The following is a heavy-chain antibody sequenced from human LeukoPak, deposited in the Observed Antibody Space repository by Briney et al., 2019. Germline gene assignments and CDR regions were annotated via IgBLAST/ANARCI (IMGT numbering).Heavy chain of an antibody. CDR1: GFIFSNYW. CDR3: ARSPDGVDN. Sequence: GGSLRLSCAASGFIFSNYWMTWVRQTPGKGLEFVANIKEDGSEIFYLDSVKGRFSISRDNAKNSVYLQMNSLRAEDTAVYYCARSPDGVDNWGQGTLVTVSS. CDR2: IKEDGSEI. V-gene: IGHV3-7*01. J-gene: IGHJ4*02. D-gene: IGHD3-10*01.